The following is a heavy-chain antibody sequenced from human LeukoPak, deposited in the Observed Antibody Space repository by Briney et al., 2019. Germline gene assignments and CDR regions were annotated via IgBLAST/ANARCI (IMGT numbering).Heavy chain of an antibody. V-gene: IGHV1-2*02. CDR1: GYTFANYG. CDR2: INPNSGGT. D-gene: IGHD6-13*01. CDR3: ARDRGMSAGGTQVRHGMDV. J-gene: IGHJ6*02. Sequence: ASVKVSCKVSGYTFANYGINWVRQAPGQGLEWMGWINPNSGGTNYAQKFQGRVTMTRDTSISTAYMELSRLRSDDTAVYYCARDRGMSAGGTQVRHGMDVLGQRTTVTVSS.